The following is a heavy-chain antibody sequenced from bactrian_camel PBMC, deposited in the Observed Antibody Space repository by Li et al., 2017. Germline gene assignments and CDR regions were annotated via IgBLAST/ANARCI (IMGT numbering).Heavy chain of an antibody. CDR1: PYIFTRCG. CDR2: MDSDGTT. D-gene: IGHD3*01. J-gene: IGHJ4*01. Sequence: HVQLVESGGGSVQAGGSLKLSCAVSPYIFTRCGLGWYRQAPGNVRELVSSMDSDGTTIYADSVKGRFTVSRDNAKNTVYLHMNSLKTEDTAMYYCVKAAGGEAGQGTQVTVS. V-gene: IGHV3S9*01.